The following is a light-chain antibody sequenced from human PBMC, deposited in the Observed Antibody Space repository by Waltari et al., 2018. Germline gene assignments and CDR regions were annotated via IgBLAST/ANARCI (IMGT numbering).Light chain of an antibody. V-gene: IGKV1-39*01. CDR1: RTVRTF. CDR2: RAS. J-gene: IGKJ2*01. Sequence: IQMTQSPSVLSASVGDRVTFTCRASRTVRTFLNWYQQKPGKAPKLLIFRASKLHPGVPSRFSGSGSGTDFTLTISGVQPEDFATYFCQQSESTLNTFGPGTNLEIK. CDR3: QQSESTLNT.